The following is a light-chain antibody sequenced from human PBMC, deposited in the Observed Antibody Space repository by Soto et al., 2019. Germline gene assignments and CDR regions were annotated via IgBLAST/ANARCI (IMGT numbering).Light chain of an antibody. CDR1: QGINNL. J-gene: IGKJ4*01. V-gene: IGKV1-12*01. Sequence: DLQMTQSPSSVSASVGDRVTITCRASQGINNLLAWFQQKPGEAPRLLIYAASSLHSGVPSRFSGSGSGTDFTLTIISLQPEDFATYYCQQGNSFPLTFGGGTKVEIK. CDR2: AAS. CDR3: QQGNSFPLT.